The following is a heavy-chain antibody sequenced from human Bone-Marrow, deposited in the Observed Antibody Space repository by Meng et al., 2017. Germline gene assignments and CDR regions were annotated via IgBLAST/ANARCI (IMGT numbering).Heavy chain of an antibody. V-gene: IGHV4-39*07. Sequence: QRAPQESGPGRVEPSETPSLTSTGAGGSISSSTYYWGWIRQPPGKGREWIGTIYYSGSINYNPSLKSRVTVSVATSKNQFSLKLTSLTAADTAVYYCASLYGVVGASWFDPWGQGTLVTVSS. D-gene: IGHD1-26*01. CDR2: IYYSGSI. CDR3: ASLYGVVGASWFDP. CDR1: GGSISSSTYY. J-gene: IGHJ5*02.